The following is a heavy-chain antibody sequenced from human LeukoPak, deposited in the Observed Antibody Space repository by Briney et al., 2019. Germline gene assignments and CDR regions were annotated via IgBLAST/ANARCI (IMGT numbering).Heavy chain of an antibody. CDR3: AREAQDDIVVVPAAMRYFDY. CDR1: GFTFSSYS. V-gene: IGHV3-48*01. J-gene: IGHJ4*02. CDR2: ISSSSSTI. Sequence: GGSLRLSCAASGFTFSSYSMNWVRQAPGKGLEWVSYISSSSSTIYYADSVKGRFTISRDNSKNTLYLQMNSLRAEDTAVYYCAREAQDDIVVVPAAMRYFDYWGQGTLVTVSS. D-gene: IGHD2-2*01.